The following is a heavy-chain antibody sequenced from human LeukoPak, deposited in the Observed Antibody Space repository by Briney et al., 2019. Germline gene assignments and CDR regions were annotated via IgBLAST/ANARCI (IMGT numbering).Heavy chain of an antibody. CDR2: IYHSGST. D-gene: IGHD3-3*01. J-gene: IGHJ5*02. Sequence: PSETLSLTCTVSGYSISSGYYWGWIRQPPGKGLEWIGSIYHSGSTYYNPSLKSRVTISVDTSKNQFSLKLSSVTAADTAVYYCARMYYDFWSGSYHWFDPWGQGTLVTVSS. CDR1: GYSISSGYY. V-gene: IGHV4-38-2*02. CDR3: ARMYYDFWSGSYHWFDP.